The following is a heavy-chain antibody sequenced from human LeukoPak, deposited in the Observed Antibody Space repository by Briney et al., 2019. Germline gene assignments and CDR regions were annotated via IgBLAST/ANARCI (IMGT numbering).Heavy chain of an antibody. J-gene: IGHJ6*03. CDR2: ISWDGGST. CDR3: ARDRCRSSSCYTGRGMAYYMDV. CDR1: GFNFDDYA. D-gene: IGHD2-2*02. V-gene: IGHV3-43D*04. Sequence: PGGSLRLSCAASGFNFDDYAMYWVRQSPGKGLEWVSLISWDGGSTYYSDSVKGRFIISRDNSKNSLYLQMNSLRAEDTALYYCARDRCRSSSCYTGRGMAYYMDVWGRGTTVSVSS.